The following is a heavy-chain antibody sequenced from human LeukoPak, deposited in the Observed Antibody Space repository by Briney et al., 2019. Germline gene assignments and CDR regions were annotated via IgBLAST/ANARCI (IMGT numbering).Heavy chain of an antibody. D-gene: IGHD6-13*01. J-gene: IGHJ3*02. CDR2: FDPEDGET. CDR3: ATILYSSSWYGRDAFDI. V-gene: IGHV1-24*01. CDR1: GYTLTELS. Sequence: ASVKVSCKVSGYTLTELSMHWVRQAPGKGLEWMGGFDPEDGETIYAQKFQGRVTMTEDTSTDTAYMELSSLRSEDTAVYYCATILYSSSWYGRDAFDIWGQGTMVTVSS.